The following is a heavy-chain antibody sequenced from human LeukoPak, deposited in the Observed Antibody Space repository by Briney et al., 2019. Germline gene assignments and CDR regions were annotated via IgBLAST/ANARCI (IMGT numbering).Heavy chain of an antibody. D-gene: IGHD3-10*01. CDR3: ARVRELLWFGAFSFDAFDI. V-gene: IGHV4-4*02. CDR1: GGSISSSNW. Sequence: SETLSLNCAVSGGSISSSNWWRWVRQPPGKGLEWIGEIYHSGSTNYNPSLKSLVTISVDKSKNQFSLKLSSVTAADTAVYYCARVRELLWFGAFSFDAFDIWGQGTMVTVSS. CDR2: IYHSGST. J-gene: IGHJ3*02.